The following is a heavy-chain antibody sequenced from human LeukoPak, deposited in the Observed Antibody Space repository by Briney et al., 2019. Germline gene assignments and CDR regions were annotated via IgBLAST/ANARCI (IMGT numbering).Heavy chain of an antibody. CDR3: ARLNYYGSGMDYFDY. V-gene: IGHV1-69*06. J-gene: IGHJ4*02. D-gene: IGHD3-10*01. CDR2: IIPIFGTA. Sequence: ASVKVSCKASGGTFSSYAISWVRQAPGQGLEWMGGIIPIFGTANYAQKFQGRVTITADKSTSTAYMELSSLRSEDTAVYYCARLNYYGSGMDYFDYWGQGTLVTVSS. CDR1: GGTFSSYA.